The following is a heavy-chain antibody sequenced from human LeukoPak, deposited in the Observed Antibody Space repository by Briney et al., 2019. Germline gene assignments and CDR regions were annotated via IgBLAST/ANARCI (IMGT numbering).Heavy chain of an antibody. D-gene: IGHD2-15*01. J-gene: IGHJ5*02. CDR2: IIPIIGTA. Sequence: SVKVSCKASGGTFSSYAISWVRQAPGQGLEWMGRIIPIIGTANYAQKFQGRVTITTDESTSTAYMELSSLRSEDTAVYYCAREYCSGGSCYPNWFDPWGQGTLVTVSS. CDR1: GGTFSSYA. V-gene: IGHV1-69*05. CDR3: AREYCSGGSCYPNWFDP.